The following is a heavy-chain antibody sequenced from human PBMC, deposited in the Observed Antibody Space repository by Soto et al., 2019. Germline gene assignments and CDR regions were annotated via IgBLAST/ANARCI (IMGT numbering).Heavy chain of an antibody. Sequence: SVKVSCKASGGAFSSYAISWVRQAPGQGLEWMGGIIPIFGTANYAQKFQGRVTITADESTSTAYMELSSLRSEDTAVYYCARAASGIEYYYDSSGYYYYYGMDVWGQGTTVTVSS. D-gene: IGHD3-22*01. J-gene: IGHJ6*02. CDR1: GGAFSSYA. V-gene: IGHV1-69*13. CDR3: ARAASGIEYYYDSSGYYYYYGMDV. CDR2: IIPIFGTA.